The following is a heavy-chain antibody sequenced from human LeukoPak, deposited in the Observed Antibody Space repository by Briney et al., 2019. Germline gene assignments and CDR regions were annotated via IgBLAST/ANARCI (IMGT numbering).Heavy chain of an antibody. CDR1: GYTFTGYY. D-gene: IGHD6-13*01. CDR3: ARDVLRGGSWYWFAP. Sequence: GASVRVSCKASGYTFTGYYIHWVRQAPGQGLEWMGRINPDSGGTNYAQKFQGRVAMTRDTSINIAYMELSRLRTDDPAVYHCARDVLRGGSWYWFAPWGQGALVTVSS. V-gene: IGHV1-2*06. CDR2: INPDSGGT. J-gene: IGHJ5*02.